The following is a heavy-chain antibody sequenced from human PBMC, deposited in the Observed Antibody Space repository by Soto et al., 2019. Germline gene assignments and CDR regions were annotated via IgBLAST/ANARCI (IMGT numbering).Heavy chain of an antibody. J-gene: IGHJ4*02. CDR3: AKDGVPAAMLIDY. V-gene: IGHV3-30*18. Sequence: AGGALRLSCAASGVTFSSYGMPLVRQAPGKGLEWVAVISYDGSNKYYADSVKGRFTISRDNSKNTLYLQMNSLRAEDTAVYYCAKDGVPAAMLIDYWGQGTLVTVSS. CDR2: ISYDGSNK. D-gene: IGHD2-2*01. CDR1: GVTFSSYG.